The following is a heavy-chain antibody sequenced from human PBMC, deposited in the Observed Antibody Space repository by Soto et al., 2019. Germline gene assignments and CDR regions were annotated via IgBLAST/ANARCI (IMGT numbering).Heavy chain of an antibody. J-gene: IGHJ4*02. V-gene: IGHV3-23*01. CDR2: LSGSGGST. D-gene: IGHD5-18*01. CDR3: AKAQGYSPGTNHDY. CDR1: GFTFSSYA. Sequence: PGGSLRLSCAASGFTFSSYAMTRVRQAPGKGLEWVSTLSGSGGSTYYADSVKGRFTISRDNSKNTLYLQMNSLRAEDTAVYYCAKAQGYSPGTNHDYWGQGTLVTVSS.